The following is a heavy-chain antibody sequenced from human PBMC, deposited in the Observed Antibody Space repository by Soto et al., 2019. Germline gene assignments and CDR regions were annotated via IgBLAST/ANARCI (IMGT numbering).Heavy chain of an antibody. CDR2: VSHDGRNT. J-gene: IGHJ4*02. CDR1: GFTFSDYA. Sequence: ESVGGVVQPGRSLRLSCAASGFTFSDYAMHWVRQAPGKGLEWVAVVSHDGRNTHYADSVKGRFTISRDSSKITVSLEMTSLRAEDTAVYYCAKGGRQWLVTSDFNYWGQGALVTVSS. D-gene: IGHD6-19*01. CDR3: AKGGRQWLVTSDFNY. V-gene: IGHV3-30*18.